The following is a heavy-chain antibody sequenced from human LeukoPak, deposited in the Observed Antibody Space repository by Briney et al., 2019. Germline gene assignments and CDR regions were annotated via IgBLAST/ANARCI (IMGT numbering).Heavy chain of an antibody. J-gene: IGHJ6*02. Sequence: GGSLRLSCAASGFTFSIYWMSWVRQAPGKGLEWVASINQDGSEKYYVDSVKGRCTISRDNAKTSLYLQMSSLRAEDTAAYYCVRDGPGGIEARKRYYGMDVWGQGTTVSVSS. D-gene: IGHD6-6*01. CDR2: INQDGSEK. CDR3: VRDGPGGIEARKRYYGMDV. CDR1: GFTFSIYW. V-gene: IGHV3-7*05.